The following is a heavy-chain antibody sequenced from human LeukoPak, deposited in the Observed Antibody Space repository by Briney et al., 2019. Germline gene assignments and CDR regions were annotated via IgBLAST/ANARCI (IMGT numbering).Heavy chain of an antibody. D-gene: IGHD2-2*01. V-gene: IGHV6-1*01. Sequence: SQTLSLTCVISGDSVSSNIAAWSWVRQSPSRGLEWLGRTYYRSKWKNDYAKSVKSRINISPDTSKNQFSLQLNSVTPEDTAVYYCARVAYAVAVVWGQGTPVTVSS. CDR3: ARVAYAVAVV. J-gene: IGHJ4*02. CDR2: TYYRSKWKN. CDR1: GDSVSSNIAA.